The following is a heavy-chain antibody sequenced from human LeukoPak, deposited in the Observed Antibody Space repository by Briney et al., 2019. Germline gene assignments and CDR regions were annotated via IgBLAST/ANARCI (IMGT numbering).Heavy chain of an antibody. CDR1: GGAFTSYA. V-gene: IGHV1-69*13. CDR3: ARAIGSSSWYDYYYYYMDV. J-gene: IGHJ6*03. CDR2: VTPIFGTA. Sequence: GASVKVSCKASGGAFTSYAITWVRQAPGQGLEWMGGVTPIFGTADYAQTFQGRVTITADESTSTAYMELSSLRSEDTAVYYCARAIGSSSWYDYYYYYMDVWGKGTTVTISS. D-gene: IGHD6-13*01.